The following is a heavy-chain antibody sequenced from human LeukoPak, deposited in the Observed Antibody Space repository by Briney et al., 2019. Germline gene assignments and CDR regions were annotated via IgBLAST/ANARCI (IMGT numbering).Heavy chain of an antibody. J-gene: IGHJ4*02. V-gene: IGHV3-7*01. CDR2: TKQDGSEK. CDR3: VGWGISGITNH. CDR1: GFTFSDYW. Sequence: GGSLRLSCAASGFTFSDYWMHWVRQAPGKGLEWVAQTKQDGSEKYYVDSVKGRFTTSRDKNSLFLQMNSVRAEDTAVYYCVGWGISGITNHWGQGTLVTVSS. D-gene: IGHD1-7*01.